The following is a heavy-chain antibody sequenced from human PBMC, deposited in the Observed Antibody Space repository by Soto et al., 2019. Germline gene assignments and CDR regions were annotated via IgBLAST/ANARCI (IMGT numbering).Heavy chain of an antibody. CDR3: ARDRGRYYYDSSGYYYLHSYGMDV. Sequence: GGSLRLSCAASGFTFSGYALHWVRQAPGKGLEWVAVISGDGSNQYYADSVKGRFTISRDNSKNTLYLQMNSLRAEDTAVYYCARDRGRYYYDSSGYYYLHSYGMDVWGQGTTVTVSS. CDR1: GFTFSGYA. CDR2: ISGDGSNQ. J-gene: IGHJ6*02. V-gene: IGHV3-30-3*01. D-gene: IGHD3-22*01.